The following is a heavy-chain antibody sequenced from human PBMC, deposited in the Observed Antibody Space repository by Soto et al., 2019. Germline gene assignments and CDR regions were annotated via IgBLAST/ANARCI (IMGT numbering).Heavy chain of an antibody. CDR1: GFTFSDHY. V-gene: IGHV3-72*01. CDR3: ARAGNSYGYWYFDY. D-gene: IGHD5-18*01. CDR2: TRNKANSYTT. J-gene: IGHJ4*02. Sequence: GGSLRLSCAASGFTFSDHYMDWVRQAPGKGLEWVGRTRNKANSYTTEYAASVKGRFTISRDDSKNSLYLQMNSLKPEDTAVYYCARAGNSYGYWYFDYWGQGT.